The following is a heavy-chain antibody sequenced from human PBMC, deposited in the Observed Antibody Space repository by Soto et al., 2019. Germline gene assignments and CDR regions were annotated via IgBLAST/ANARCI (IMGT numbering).Heavy chain of an antibody. D-gene: IGHD5-12*01. Sequence: QVQLVQSGAEVKKPGSSVKVSCKASGGTFSSYAISWVRQAPGQGLEWMGGIIPIFGTANYAQKFQGRVTITADESPSEANMELSSLRSEDAAVYYCARDSNVATIQTANYGMDVWGQGTTVTVSS. J-gene: IGHJ6*02. CDR3: ARDSNVATIQTANYGMDV. CDR2: IIPIFGTA. V-gene: IGHV1-69*12. CDR1: GGTFSSYA.